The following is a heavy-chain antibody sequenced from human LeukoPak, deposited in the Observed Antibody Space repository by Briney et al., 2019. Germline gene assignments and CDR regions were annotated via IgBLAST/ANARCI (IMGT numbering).Heavy chain of an antibody. CDR1: GGSISSSSNY. CDR2: IYYSGST. J-gene: IGHJ5*02. D-gene: IGHD3-22*01. V-gene: IGHV4-39*07. CDR3: ARDYYDSSQFNWFDP. Sequence: SETLSLTCTVSGGSISSSSNYWGWIRQPPGKGLEWIGSIYYSGSTYYNPSLKSRVTISVDTSKNQFSLKLSSVTAADTAVYYCARDYYDSSQFNWFDPGGQGTLVSVSS.